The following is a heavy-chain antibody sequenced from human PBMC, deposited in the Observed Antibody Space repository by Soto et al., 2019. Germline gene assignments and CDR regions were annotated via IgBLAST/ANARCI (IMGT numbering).Heavy chain of an antibody. Sequence: QLHLHESGPGLVKPWETLSLTCTVSGGSISTSTYFWDWIRQPPGKGLEWIGSIYYIGNTYYNPSLKSRVTISLDTSENQSSLRLNSVTAADTAVYFCARRGSAVSVATGFDPWGQGTPVTVSS. CDR1: GGSISTSTYF. CDR2: IYYIGNT. CDR3: ARRGSAVSVATGFDP. J-gene: IGHJ5*02. V-gene: IGHV4-39*01. D-gene: IGHD1-1*01.